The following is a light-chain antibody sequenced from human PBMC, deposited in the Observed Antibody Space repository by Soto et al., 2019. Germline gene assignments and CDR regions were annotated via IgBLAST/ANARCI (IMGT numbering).Light chain of an antibody. J-gene: IGLJ1*01. CDR2: DVS. V-gene: IGLV2-14*01. CDR3: SSYTSSSTYV. CDR1: SSDVGGYNY. Sequence: QSALTQPASVSGSPRQSITISCTGTSSDVGGYNYVSWYQQHPGKAPKLMIYDVSNRPSGVSNRFSGSKSGNTASLTISGLQAEDEADYYCSSYTSSSTYVFGTRTKVTVL.